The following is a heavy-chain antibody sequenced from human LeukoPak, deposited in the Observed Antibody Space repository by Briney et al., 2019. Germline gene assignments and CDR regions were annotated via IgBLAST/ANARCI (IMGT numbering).Heavy chain of an antibody. CDR1: GGSINTYY. V-gene: IGHV4-59*12. D-gene: IGHD6-19*01. Sequence: PSETLSLTCTVSGGSINTYYWCWIRQPPGKGLEWIGYIYYSGSTNYNPSLKSRVTISVDTSKNQFSLKLSSVTAADTAVYYCARGEGIAVADTLFLFDYWGQGTLVTVSS. CDR2: IYYSGST. J-gene: IGHJ4*02. CDR3: ARGEGIAVADTLFLFDY.